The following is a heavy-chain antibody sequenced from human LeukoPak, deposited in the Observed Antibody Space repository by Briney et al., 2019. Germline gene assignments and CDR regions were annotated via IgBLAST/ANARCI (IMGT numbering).Heavy chain of an antibody. V-gene: IGHV3-21*01. CDR3: ARDFTGLNFDY. J-gene: IGHJ4*02. CDR2: ISSSTIYI. Sequence: PGGSLRLSCAASGFTFSSYSMNWVRQAPGKGLEWVSSISSSTIYIYYADSVKGRFTISRDNAKNSLYLQMNGLRAEDTAVYYCARDFTGLNFDYWGQGTLVTVSS. D-gene: IGHD1-14*01. CDR1: GFTFSSYS.